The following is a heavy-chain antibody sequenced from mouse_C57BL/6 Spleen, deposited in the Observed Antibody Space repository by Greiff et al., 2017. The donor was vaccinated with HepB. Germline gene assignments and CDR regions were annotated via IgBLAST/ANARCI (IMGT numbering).Heavy chain of an antibody. D-gene: IGHD2-5*01. J-gene: IGHJ4*01. Sequence: QVQLQQPGAELVRPGSSVKLSCKASGYTFTSYWMDWVKQRPGQSLEWIGNIYPSDSETHYNQKFKDKATLTVDKSSSTAYMQLSSLTSEDSAVYYCASGDSKDAMDYWGQGTSVTVSS. CDR2: IYPSDSET. CDR3: ASGDSKDAMDY. V-gene: IGHV1-61*01. CDR1: GYTFTSYW.